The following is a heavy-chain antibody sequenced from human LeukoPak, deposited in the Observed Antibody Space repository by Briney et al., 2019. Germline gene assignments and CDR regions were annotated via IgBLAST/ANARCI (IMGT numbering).Heavy chain of an antibody. Sequence: PSETLSLTCTVSGGSISSYYWSWIRQPPGKGLEWIGYIYYSGSTNYNPSLKSRVTISVDTSKNQFSLKLSSVTAADTAVYYCARGLGYDYVWGSHPDPYFDYWGQGTLVTVSS. J-gene: IGHJ4*02. CDR3: ARGLGYDYVWGSHPDPYFDY. CDR1: GGSISSYY. D-gene: IGHD3-16*01. CDR2: IYYSGST. V-gene: IGHV4-59*01.